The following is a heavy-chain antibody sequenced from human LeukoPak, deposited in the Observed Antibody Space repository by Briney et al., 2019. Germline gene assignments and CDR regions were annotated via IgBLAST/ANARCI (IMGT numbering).Heavy chain of an antibody. V-gene: IGHV1-69*04. CDR1: GGTFSSYA. D-gene: IGHD3-9*01. CDR2: IIPILGIA. J-gene: IGHJ3*02. Sequence: GASVKVSCKASGGTFSSYAISWVRQAPGQGLEWMGRIIPILGIANYAQKFQGRVTITADESTSTAYMELSSLRSEDTAVYYCARDRNFDGDAFDIWGQGTMVTVSS. CDR3: ARDRNFDGDAFDI.